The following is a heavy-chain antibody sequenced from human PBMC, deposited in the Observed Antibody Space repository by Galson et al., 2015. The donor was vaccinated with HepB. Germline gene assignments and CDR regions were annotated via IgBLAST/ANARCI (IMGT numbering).Heavy chain of an antibody. Sequence: SVKVSCKASGGTFSSYAISWVRQAPGQGLEWMGGIIPIFGTANYAQKFQGRVTITADESTSTAYMELSSLRAEDTAVYYCARVLHDFWSGSSLGYWGQGTLVTVSS. V-gene: IGHV1-69*13. CDR2: IIPIFGTA. D-gene: IGHD3-3*01. J-gene: IGHJ4*02. CDR1: GGTFSSYA. CDR3: ARVLHDFWSGSSLGY.